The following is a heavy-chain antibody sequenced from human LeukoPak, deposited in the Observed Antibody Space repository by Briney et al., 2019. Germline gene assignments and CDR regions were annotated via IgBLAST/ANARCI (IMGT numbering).Heavy chain of an antibody. CDR2: IYPGDSDT. J-gene: IGHJ6*03. CDR3: ARQGSSLYYYYYYMDV. V-gene: IGHV5-51*01. Sequence: GESLKISCKGSGYSFTSYWIGWVRQMPGKGLEWMGIIYPGDSDTRYSPSFQGQVTISADKSISTAYLQWSSLKASDTAMYYCARQGSSLYYYYYYMDVWGKGITVTVSS. D-gene: IGHD6-6*01. CDR1: GYSFTSYW.